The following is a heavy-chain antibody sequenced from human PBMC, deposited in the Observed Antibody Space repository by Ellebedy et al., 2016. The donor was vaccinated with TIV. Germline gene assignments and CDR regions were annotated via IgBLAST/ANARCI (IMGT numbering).Heavy chain of an antibody. Sequence: SVKVSCXASGGTFSSYAISWVRQAPGQGLEWMGRIIPLLGIANYAQKFQGRVTIIADKSTSTAYMGLSSLRSEDTAVYYCATLSRWEAFDIWGQGTIVTVSS. V-gene: IGHV1-69*04. CDR3: ATLSRWEAFDI. D-gene: IGHD1-26*01. CDR2: IIPLLGIA. CDR1: GGTFSSYA. J-gene: IGHJ3*02.